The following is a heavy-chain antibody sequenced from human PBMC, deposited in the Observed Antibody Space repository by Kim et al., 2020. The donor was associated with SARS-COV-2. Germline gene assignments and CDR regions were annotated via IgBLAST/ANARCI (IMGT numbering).Heavy chain of an antibody. CDR2: ISWNSGSI. J-gene: IGHJ4*01. CDR1: GFTFDDYA. V-gene: IGHV3-9*01. CDR3: AKDMGHYGSGSYYLADY. D-gene: IGHD3-10*01. Sequence: GGSLRLSCAASGFTFDDYAMHWVRQAPGKGLEWVSGISWNSGSIGYADSVKGRFTISRDNAKNSLYLQMNSLSAEDTALYYCAKDMGHYGSGSYYLADY.